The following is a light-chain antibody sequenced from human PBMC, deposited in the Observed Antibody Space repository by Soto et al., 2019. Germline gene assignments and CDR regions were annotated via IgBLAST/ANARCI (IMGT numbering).Light chain of an antibody. CDR1: QTINNW. Sequence: DIPMTQSPSTLSASVGDRVTIACRASQTINNWLAWYQQKPGKAPKLLSYHVYTLESGVPSRFSGSGSGTEFTRTICSLQPDDLATYYCQQYNTFSTFGQGTKVEIK. V-gene: IGKV1-5*01. CDR3: QQYNTFST. J-gene: IGKJ1*01. CDR2: HVY.